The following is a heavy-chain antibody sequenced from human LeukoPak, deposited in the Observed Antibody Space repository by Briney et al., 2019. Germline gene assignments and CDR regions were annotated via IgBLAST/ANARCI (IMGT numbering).Heavy chain of an antibody. J-gene: IGHJ6*03. V-gene: IGHV3-23*01. Sequence: GGSLRLSCAASGFPFSTYDMTWVHQAPGKALEWVSAIRVTDGSAYYADSVKGRFTISRDNSKNTLYLQMNSLRAEDTAKYYCAKGSCSSHICYYFYYMDVWGKGTTVTASS. D-gene: IGHD2-2*01. CDR1: GFPFSTYD. CDR3: AKGSCSSHICYYFYYMDV. CDR2: IRVTDGSA.